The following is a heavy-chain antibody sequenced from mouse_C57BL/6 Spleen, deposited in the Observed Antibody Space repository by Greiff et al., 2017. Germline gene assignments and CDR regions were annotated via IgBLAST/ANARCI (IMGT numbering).Heavy chain of an antibody. Sequence: VQLQQPGAELVMPGASVKLSCKASGYTFTSYWMHWVKQRPGQGLEWIGEIDPSDSYTNYNQKFTGKSTLTVDKSSSTAYMQLSSLTSEDSAVYYCARSGINYGGDYWGQGTTLTVSS. CDR2: IDPSDSYT. CDR3: ARSGINYGGDY. V-gene: IGHV1-69*01. J-gene: IGHJ2*01. D-gene: IGHD1-1*01. CDR1: GYTFTSYW.